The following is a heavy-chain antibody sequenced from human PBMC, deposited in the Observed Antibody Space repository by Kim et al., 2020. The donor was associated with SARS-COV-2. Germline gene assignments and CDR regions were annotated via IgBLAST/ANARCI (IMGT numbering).Heavy chain of an antibody. Sequence: ASVKVSCKASGYTFTSYGISWVRQAPGQGLEWMGWISAYNGNTNYAQKLQGRVTMTTDTSTSTAYMELRSLRSDDTAVYYCARDRGVPTYYDSSGYYSKGKGRIGTYGMDVWGQGTTVTVSS. V-gene: IGHV1-18*04. J-gene: IGHJ6*02. CDR2: ISAYNGNT. CDR3: ARDRGVPTYYDSSGYYSKGKGRIGTYGMDV. CDR1: GYTFTSYG. D-gene: IGHD3-22*01.